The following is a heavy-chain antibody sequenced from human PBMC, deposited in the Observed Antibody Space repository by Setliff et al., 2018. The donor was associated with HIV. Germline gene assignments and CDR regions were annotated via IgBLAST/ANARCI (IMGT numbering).Heavy chain of an antibody. D-gene: IGHD2-21*01. J-gene: IGHJ6*02. V-gene: IGHV3-33*06. CDR3: AKENSVVVGGSPGDYYYGMGV. Sequence: GGSLRLSCAASGFTFTSYGMHWVRQAPGKGLAWVAVRWYDGSNKYYADSVKGRFIISRDNSENTLYLQMNSLRADDTAVYYCAKENSVVVGGSPGDYYYGMGVWGQGTTVTVSS. CDR1: GFTFTSYG. CDR2: RWYDGSNK.